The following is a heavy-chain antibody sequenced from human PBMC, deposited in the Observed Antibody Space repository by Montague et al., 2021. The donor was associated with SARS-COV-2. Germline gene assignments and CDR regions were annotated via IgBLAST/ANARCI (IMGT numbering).Heavy chain of an antibody. J-gene: IGHJ3*02. CDR2: IYYSGST. D-gene: IGHD3-22*01. V-gene: IGHV4-39*01. CDR1: GGSISSSSYY. CDR3: ASPTYYYGSSGSDAFDI. Sequence: SETLSLTCTVSGGSISSSSYYWGWIRQPPGKGLEWIGSIYYSGSTYYNPSLKSRVTISVDTSKNLFSLKLSSVAAADTAVYYCASPTYYYGSSGSDAFDIWGQGTMVTVSS.